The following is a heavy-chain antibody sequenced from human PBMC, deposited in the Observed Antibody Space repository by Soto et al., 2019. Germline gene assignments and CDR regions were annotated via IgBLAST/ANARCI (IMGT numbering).Heavy chain of an antibody. Sequence: EVQLLESGGGLVQPGGSLRLSCAASGFIFSSYAMSWVRQAPGKGLEWVSGISGSDSSTSYADSVEGRFTISRDNSKRTLYLQMNSLRAEDTAVYYCAKDWGRVLGAENYWYYWGQGTRVTVSS. CDR3: AKDWGRVLGAENYWYY. V-gene: IGHV3-23*01. CDR2: ISGSDSST. J-gene: IGHJ4*02. CDR1: GFIFSSYA. D-gene: IGHD2-8*02.